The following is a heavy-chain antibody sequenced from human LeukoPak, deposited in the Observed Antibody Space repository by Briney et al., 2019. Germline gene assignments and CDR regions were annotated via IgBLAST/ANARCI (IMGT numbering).Heavy chain of an antibody. CDR3: ARSRIAAAANAVFDY. J-gene: IGHJ4*02. Sequence: GASVKVSCKASGGTFSSYAISWVRQAPGQGLEWMGGIIPIFGTANYAQKFQGRVTITTDESTSTAYMELSSLRSEDTAVYYCARSRIAAAANAVFDYWGQGTLVTVSS. V-gene: IGHV1-69*05. CDR2: IIPIFGTA. D-gene: IGHD6-13*01. CDR1: GGTFSSYA.